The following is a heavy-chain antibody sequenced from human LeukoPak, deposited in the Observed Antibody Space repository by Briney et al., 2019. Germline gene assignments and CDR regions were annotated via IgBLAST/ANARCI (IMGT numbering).Heavy chain of an antibody. D-gene: IGHD3-3*01. CDR2: ISSSGSAI. CDR1: GFTFSDYY. Sequence: GGSLRLSCAASGFTFSDYYMSWIRQAPGKGLGWVSYISSSGSAIYYADSVKGRFTISRDNAKNSLYLQINSLRAEDTAVYYCARRDDFWSADYWGQGTLVTVSS. CDR3: ARRDDFWSADY. J-gene: IGHJ4*02. V-gene: IGHV3-11*01.